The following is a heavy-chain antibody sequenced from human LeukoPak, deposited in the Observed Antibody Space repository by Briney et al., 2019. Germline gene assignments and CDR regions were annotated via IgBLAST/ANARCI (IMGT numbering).Heavy chain of an antibody. CDR2: IIPIFGTA. V-gene: IGHV1-69*05. CDR3: ARGVWFGEPLRYYMDV. J-gene: IGHJ6*03. CDR1: GGTFSSYA. Sequence: ASVKVSCKASGGTFSSYAISWVRQAPGQGLEWMGGIIPIFGTANYAQKFQGRVTITTDESTSTAYMELSSLRSEDTAVYYCARGVWFGEPLRYYMDVWGKGTTVTVSS. D-gene: IGHD3-10*01.